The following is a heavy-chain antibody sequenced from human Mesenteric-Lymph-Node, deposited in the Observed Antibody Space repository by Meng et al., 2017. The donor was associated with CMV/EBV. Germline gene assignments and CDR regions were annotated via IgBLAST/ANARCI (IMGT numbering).Heavy chain of an antibody. J-gene: IGHJ2*01. Sequence: CAASGFTFSDYYMTWIRQAPGKGLEWVSYISSSGSTIYYADSVKGRFTISRDNAKNSLYLQVNSLRAEDTAVYYCARRTGGYWYFDLWGRGTLVTVSS. CDR2: ISSSGSTI. CDR1: GFTFSDYY. V-gene: IGHV3-11*01. CDR3: ARRTGGYWYFDL. D-gene: IGHD7-27*01.